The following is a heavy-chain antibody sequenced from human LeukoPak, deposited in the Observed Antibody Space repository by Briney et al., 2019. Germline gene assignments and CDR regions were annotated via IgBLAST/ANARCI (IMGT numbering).Heavy chain of an antibody. Sequence: GASVKVSCKASGYTFTSYAMNWVRQAPGQGLEWMGWINTNTGNPTYAQGFTGRFVFSLDTSVNTAYLQICSLKAEDTAVYYCARDLYCSSTSCYAAQGYYYGMDVWGKGTTVTVSS. J-gene: IGHJ6*04. V-gene: IGHV7-4-1*01. D-gene: IGHD2-2*01. CDR1: GYTFTSYA. CDR3: ARDLYCSSTSCYAAQGYYYGMDV. CDR2: INTNTGNP.